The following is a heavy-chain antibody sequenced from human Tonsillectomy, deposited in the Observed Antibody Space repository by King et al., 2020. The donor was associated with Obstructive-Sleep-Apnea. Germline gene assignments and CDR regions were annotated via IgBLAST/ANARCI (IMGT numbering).Heavy chain of an antibody. CDR3: AKDRAFYYGSGSPGGYYYYGMDV. CDR2: ISYDGSNK. CDR1: GFTFSSYG. J-gene: IGHJ6*02. D-gene: IGHD3-10*01. V-gene: IGHV3-30*18. Sequence: VQLVESGGGVVQPGRSLRLSCAASGFTFSSYGMHWVRQAPGKGLEWVAVISYDGSNKYYADSVKGRFTISRDTSKNTLYLQMNSLRAEDTAVYYCAKDRAFYYGSGSPGGYYYYGMDVWGQGTTVTVSS.